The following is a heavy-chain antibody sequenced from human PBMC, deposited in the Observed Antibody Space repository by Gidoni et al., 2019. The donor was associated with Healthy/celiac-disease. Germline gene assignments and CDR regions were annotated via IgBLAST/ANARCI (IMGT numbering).Heavy chain of an antibody. D-gene: IGHD6-13*01. CDR3: ARDGGIAAAGTIYYSYGMDV. CDR1: GGYIRSYY. V-gene: IGHV4-59*01. Sequence: QVQLQESGPGLVKPSETLSLTCTGSGGYIRSYYGSWIRQPPGKGLEWIGYISYSGSTNYTPSLKSRVTISVDTSKNQFSLKLSSVTAADTAVYYCARDGGIAAAGTIYYSYGMDVWGQGTTVTVSS. CDR2: ISYSGST. J-gene: IGHJ6*02.